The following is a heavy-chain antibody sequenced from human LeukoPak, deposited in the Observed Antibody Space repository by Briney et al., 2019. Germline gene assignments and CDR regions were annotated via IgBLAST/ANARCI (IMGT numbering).Heavy chain of an antibody. CDR2: IYTSGST. V-gene: IGHV4-4*07. J-gene: IGHJ1*01. CDR3: ARLRGGYCSSTSCSNQRRAYFQH. D-gene: IGHD2-2*01. CDR1: GGSIGGYY. Sequence: SETLSLTCTVSGGSIGGYYWSWIRQPAGKGLEWIGRIYTSGSTNYNPSLKSRVTISVDTSKNQFSLKLSSVTAADTAVYYCARLRGGYCSSTSCSNQRRAYFQHWGQGTLVTVSS.